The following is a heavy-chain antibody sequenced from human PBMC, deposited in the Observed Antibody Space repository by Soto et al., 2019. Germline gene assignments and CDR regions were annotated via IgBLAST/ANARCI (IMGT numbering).Heavy chain of an antibody. D-gene: IGHD1-26*01. J-gene: IGHJ4*02. Sequence: QVQLVESGGGVVQPGRSLRLSCAASGFTFSSYAMHWVRQAPGKGLEWVAVISYDGSNKYYADSVKGRFTISRDNSKNTLYLQMNSLRAEDTAVYYCVRDYRDGSSFDYWGQGTLVTVSS. CDR1: GFTFSSYA. V-gene: IGHV3-30-3*01. CDR2: ISYDGSNK. CDR3: VRDYRDGSSFDY.